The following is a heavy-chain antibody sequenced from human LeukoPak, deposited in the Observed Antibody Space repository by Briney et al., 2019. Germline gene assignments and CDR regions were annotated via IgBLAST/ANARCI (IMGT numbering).Heavy chain of an antibody. CDR3: ARSSVAGPGGFDY. CDR2: IQDSGST. Sequence: SETLSLTCTVSGGSISDYYWNWIRQPPGKGLEWIGCIQDSGSTNYNPSLKSRVTISVDTSKNQFSLKLSSVTAADTAVYYCARSSVAGPGGFDYWGQGTLVTVSS. J-gene: IGHJ4*02. CDR1: GGSISDYY. V-gene: IGHV4-59*01. D-gene: IGHD6-19*01.